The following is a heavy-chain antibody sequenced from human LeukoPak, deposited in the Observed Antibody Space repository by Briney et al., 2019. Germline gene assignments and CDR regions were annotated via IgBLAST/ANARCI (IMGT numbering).Heavy chain of an antibody. CDR3: ASDPHHASRMDV. CDR1: GFIFRNYW. CDR2: IKQDGSEQ. Sequence: GGSLRLSCAAYGFIFRNYWMNWVRQAPGKGLEWVANIKQDGSEQYYVGSVKGRFTISRDNAKNSLYLQMNSLRAEDTAVYYCASDPHHASRMDVWGQGTTVTVSS. J-gene: IGHJ6*02. V-gene: IGHV3-7*01. D-gene: IGHD1-14*01.